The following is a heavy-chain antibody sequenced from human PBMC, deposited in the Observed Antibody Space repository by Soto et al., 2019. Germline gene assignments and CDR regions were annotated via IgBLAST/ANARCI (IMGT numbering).Heavy chain of an antibody. D-gene: IGHD3-10*01. CDR2: LNPNSGNT. CDR3: ARRYYGSGAETYYYYYMDV. CDR1: GYTFTSYD. V-gene: IGHV1-8*01. Sequence: QVQLVQSGAEVKKPGASVKVSCKASGYTFTSYDINWVRQATGQGLEWMGWLNPNSGNTGYAQKFQGRVTMTRNNSISIAYMELISLRSDDTAVYYCARRYYGSGAETYYYYYMDVWGKGTTVTVSS. J-gene: IGHJ6*03.